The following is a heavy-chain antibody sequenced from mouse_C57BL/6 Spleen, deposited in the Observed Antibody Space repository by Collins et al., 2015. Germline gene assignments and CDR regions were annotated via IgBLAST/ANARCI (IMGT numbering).Heavy chain of an antibody. D-gene: IGHD1-1*01. CDR3: ARFGSSYAMDY. J-gene: IGHJ4*01. Sequence: LQQPGAELVMPGASVKLSCKASGYTFTSYWMHWVKQRPGQGLEWIGEIDPSDSYTNYNQKFKGKSTLTVDKSSSTAYMQLSSLTSEDSAVYYCARFGSSYAMDYWGQGTSVTVSS. V-gene: IGHV1-69*01. CDR2: IDPSDSYT. CDR1: GYTFTSYW.